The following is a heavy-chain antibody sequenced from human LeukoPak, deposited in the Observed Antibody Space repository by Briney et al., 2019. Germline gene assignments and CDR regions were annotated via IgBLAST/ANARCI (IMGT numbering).Heavy chain of an antibody. D-gene: IGHD3-3*01. Sequence: ASVKVSCKTSGYTFSNYGISWVRQAPGQGLEWMGWITAYNGNRLYAQRFQGRITLTTDTSTSTSYMELRSLRSDDTAVYYCARNGYYDFWSGYSQNTNWFDPWGQGTLVTVSS. J-gene: IGHJ5*02. V-gene: IGHV1-18*01. CDR1: GYTFSNYG. CDR2: ITAYNGNR. CDR3: ARNGYYDFWSGYSQNTNWFDP.